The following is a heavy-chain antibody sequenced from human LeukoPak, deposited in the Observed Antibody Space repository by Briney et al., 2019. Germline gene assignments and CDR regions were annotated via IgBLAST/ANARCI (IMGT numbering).Heavy chain of an antibody. CDR2: FGLYGGTT. CDR1: GFTFSSYA. CDR3: VKDSSTTSWYFAFDV. Sequence: PGGSLRLSCAASGFTFSSYAMSWVRQAPGKGLEWVSSFGLYGGTTHYADSVKGRFTISRDNSKNTLYLQMTSLRADDTAVYYCVKDSSTTSWYFAFDVWGQGTMVAVSS. D-gene: IGHD2-2*01. V-gene: IGHV3-23*01. J-gene: IGHJ3*01.